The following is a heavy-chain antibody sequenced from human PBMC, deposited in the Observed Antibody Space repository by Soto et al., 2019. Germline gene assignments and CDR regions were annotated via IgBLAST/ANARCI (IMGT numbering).Heavy chain of an antibody. V-gene: IGHV3-23*01. CDR3: AKNQGVELVPLATVDWFDP. J-gene: IGHJ5*02. D-gene: IGHD1-26*01. CDR1: GFIFENFG. Sequence: GGSLRLSGAASGFIFENFGMSWVRQAPGKGLEWISSISGSGFKKYYADSVKGRFTISRDNSKSTVYLELNNLSAEDTAVYHCAKNQGVELVPLATVDWFDPWGQGSVVTVSS. CDR2: ISGSGFKK.